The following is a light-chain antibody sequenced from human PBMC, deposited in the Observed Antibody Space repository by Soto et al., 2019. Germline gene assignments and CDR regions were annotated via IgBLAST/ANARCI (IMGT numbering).Light chain of an antibody. V-gene: IGKV1-5*01. Sequence: DIPITPSPSTLSASVGDRVTITCRASQSINAWLAWYQQKPRKAPNLLIYDVSTLDSGVPSRFSGSAPGTEFTLTISSLDSGDFATYYCQQYHRYSTFGQGTKVDIK. CDR1: QSINAW. J-gene: IGKJ1*01. CDR2: DVS. CDR3: QQYHRYST.